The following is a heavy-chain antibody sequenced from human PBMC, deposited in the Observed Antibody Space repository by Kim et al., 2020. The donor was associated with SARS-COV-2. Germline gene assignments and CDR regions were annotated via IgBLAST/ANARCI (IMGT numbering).Heavy chain of an antibody. J-gene: IGHJ3*02. CDR1: GGSISNSF. CDR3: VRHVECSAGTCDSHDAFDI. D-gene: IGHD2-21*02. V-gene: IGHV4-59*08. CDR2: IYNSGTT. Sequence: SETLSLTCTVSGGSISNSFWSWIRQPPGKGLEWIAYIYNSGTTNYNPSLKSRVTISMDTSKNQFSLKLISVTAADTAVYYCVRHVECSAGTCDSHDAFDIWGQGTMVTVSS.